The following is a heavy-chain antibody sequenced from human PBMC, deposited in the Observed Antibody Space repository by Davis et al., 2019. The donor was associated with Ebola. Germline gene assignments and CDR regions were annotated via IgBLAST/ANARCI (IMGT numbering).Heavy chain of an antibody. J-gene: IGHJ3*02. CDR3: ARAGPFNYYDSSGYSDAFDI. D-gene: IGHD3-22*01. CDR1: GFTFSSYG. CDR2: ISYDGSNK. Sequence: GESLKISCAASGFTFSSYGMHWVRQAPGKGLEWVAVISYDGSNKYYADSVKGRFTISRDNSKNTLYLQMNSLRAEDTAVYYCARAGPFNYYDSSGYSDAFDIWGQGTMVTVSS. V-gene: IGHV3-30*19.